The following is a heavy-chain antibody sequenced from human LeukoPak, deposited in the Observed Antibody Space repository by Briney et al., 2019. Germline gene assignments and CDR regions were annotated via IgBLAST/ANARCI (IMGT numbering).Heavy chain of an antibody. CDR3: AKGEDYYYYYMDV. D-gene: IGHD1-26*01. J-gene: IGHJ6*03. V-gene: IGHV3-23*01. Sequence: GGSLRLSCAASGFTFSSYAMSWGRQAPGKGLEWVSAISGSGGSTYYADSVKGRFTISRDNSKNMLYLQMNSLRAEDTAVYYCAKGEDYYYYYMDVWGKGTTVTVSS. CDR2: ISGSGGST. CDR1: GFTFSSYA.